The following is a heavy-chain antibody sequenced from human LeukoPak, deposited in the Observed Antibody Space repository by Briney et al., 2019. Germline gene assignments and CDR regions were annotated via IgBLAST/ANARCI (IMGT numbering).Heavy chain of an antibody. V-gene: IGHV4-59*12. Sequence: SKTLSLTCTVSGGSISSYYWSWIRQPPGKGLEWIGYIYYSGSTNYNPSLKSRVTISVDTSKNQFSLKLSSVTAADTAVYYCARERGLGIAAAAEGYYYMDVWGKGTTVTVSS. CDR3: ARERGLGIAAAAEGYYYMDV. CDR1: GGSISSYY. J-gene: IGHJ6*03. D-gene: IGHD6-13*01. CDR2: IYYSGST.